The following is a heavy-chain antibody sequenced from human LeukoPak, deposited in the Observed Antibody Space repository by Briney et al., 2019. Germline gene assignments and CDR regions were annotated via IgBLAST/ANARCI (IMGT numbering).Heavy chain of an antibody. V-gene: IGHV3-64*01. D-gene: IGHD6-19*01. CDR2: ISNNGGST. J-gene: IGHJ4*02. CDR1: GFTFSSYA. CDR3: ARDSSGWDGYFDY. Sequence: RGSLRLSCAASGFTFSSYAMHWVRQAPGKGLEYVSAISNNGGSTYYANSVKGRFTISRDNSKNTLYLQMGSLRAEDMAVYYCARDSSGWDGYFDYWGQGTLVTVSS.